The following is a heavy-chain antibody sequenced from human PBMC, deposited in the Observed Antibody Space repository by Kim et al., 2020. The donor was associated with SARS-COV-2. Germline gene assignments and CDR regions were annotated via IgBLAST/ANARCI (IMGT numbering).Heavy chain of an antibody. CDR2: TT. D-gene: IGHD1-26*01. CDR3: LMGLSGSCFDS. V-gene: IGHV3-72*01. Sequence: TTDSAASVKARFTISRNNFRKSLYLQMNSLKTEDTAVYYCLMGLSGSCFDSWGQGILVTVSS. J-gene: IGHJ4*02.